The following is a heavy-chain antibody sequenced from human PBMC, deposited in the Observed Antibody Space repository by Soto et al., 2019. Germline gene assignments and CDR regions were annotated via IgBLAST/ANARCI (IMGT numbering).Heavy chain of an antibody. CDR3: AKWGLTGYYYFDY. CDR2: ISGSGGST. D-gene: IGHD3-9*01. Sequence: GGSLRLSCAASGFTFSSYAMSWVRQAPGKGLEWVSTISGSGGSTYYADSVKGRFTISRDNSKNTLYLQMNYLRAEDTAVYYCAKWGLTGYYYFDYWGQGTLVTVSS. CDR1: GFTFSSYA. J-gene: IGHJ4*02. V-gene: IGHV3-23*01.